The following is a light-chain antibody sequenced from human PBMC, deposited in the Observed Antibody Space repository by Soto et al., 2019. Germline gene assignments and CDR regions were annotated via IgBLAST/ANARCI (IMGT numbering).Light chain of an antibody. CDR3: ASWDDSVGGVI. J-gene: IGLJ2*01. CDR1: SSNIGGTNY. CDR2: SNT. V-gene: IGLV1-47*02. Sequence: QSVLTQPPSASGTPGQRVFISCSGSSSNIGGTNYAYWYQQLPGAAPKLLMHSNTLRPSGVPERISGSKSGTSASLAISGLRSEDEAVYYCASWDDSVGGVIFGGGTKVTVL.